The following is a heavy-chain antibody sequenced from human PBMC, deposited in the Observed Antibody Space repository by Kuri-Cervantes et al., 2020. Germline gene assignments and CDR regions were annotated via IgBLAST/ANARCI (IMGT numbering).Heavy chain of an antibody. Sequence: GESLKISCAASGFTFSDYYMSWIRQAPGKGLEWVSYISSSGSTIYYADSVKGRFTISRDNAKNSLYLQMNSLRDEDTAVYYCARGPGYSYGWRDAFDIWGQGTMVTVSS. CDR3: ARGPGYSYGWRDAFDI. CDR1: GFTFSDYY. V-gene: IGHV3-11*04. CDR2: ISSSGSTI. J-gene: IGHJ3*02. D-gene: IGHD5-18*01.